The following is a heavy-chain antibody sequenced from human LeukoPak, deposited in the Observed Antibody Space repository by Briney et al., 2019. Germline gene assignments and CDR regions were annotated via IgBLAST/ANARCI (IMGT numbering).Heavy chain of an antibody. J-gene: IGHJ5*02. CDR1: GGSISTSSYY. CDR2: IYYSGRI. D-gene: IGHD5-18*01. V-gene: IGHV4-39*01. CDR3: AGLRGYSSP. Sequence: PSETLSLTCTVSGGSISTSSYYWGWIRQPPGKGLEWIGTIYYSGRIDYNPSLKSRVTISVDTSKNQFSLKPSSVTAADTAVYYCAGLRGYSSPWGQGTLVTVSS.